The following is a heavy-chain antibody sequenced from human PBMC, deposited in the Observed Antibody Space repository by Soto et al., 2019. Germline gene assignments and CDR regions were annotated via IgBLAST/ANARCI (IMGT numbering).Heavy chain of an antibody. CDR2: IYWDDDK. CDR1: GFSLSTSGVS. V-gene: IGHV2-5*02. CDR3: VHNMAAAFDY. J-gene: IGHJ4*02. Sequence: QITLKESGPTLVKPTQTLTLTCTFSGFSLSTSGVSVGWIRQPPGKTLEWLALIYWDDDKRYRPYLKTRLTIXXDTAKNQVVLTMTNMDPVDTATYYCVHNMAAAFDYWGQGTLVTVSS. D-gene: IGHD6-13*01.